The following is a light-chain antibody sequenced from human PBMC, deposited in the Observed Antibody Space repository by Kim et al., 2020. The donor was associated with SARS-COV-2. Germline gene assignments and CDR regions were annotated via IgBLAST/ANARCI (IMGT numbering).Light chain of an antibody. CDR2: GKN. CDR3: NSRDSSGNHLYV. CDR1: SLRSYY. J-gene: IGLJ1*01. V-gene: IGLV3-19*01. Sequence: SSELTQDPAVSVALGQTVRITCQGDSLRSYYASWYQQKPGQAPVLVIYGKNNRPSGIPDRFSGSSSGNTASLTITGAQAVDEADYYCNSRDSSGNHLYVFGTGTKVTVL.